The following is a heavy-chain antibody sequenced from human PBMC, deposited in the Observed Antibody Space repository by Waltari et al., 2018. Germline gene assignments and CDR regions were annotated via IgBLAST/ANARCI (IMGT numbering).Heavy chain of an antibody. V-gene: IGHV4-38-2*02. J-gene: IGHJ6*03. D-gene: IGHD6-13*01. CDR2: IFHSGST. CDR3: ARETAAGTSYYYYMDV. CDR1: GYFISSGYY. Sequence: QVQLQESGPGLVKPSETLSLTCTVSGYFISSGYYWVWIRQPPGKGLDWIGRIFHSGSTYYNPSRKSRVTISVDTSKNQFSLKLSSVTAADTAVYYCARETAAGTSYYYYMDVWGKGTTVTVSS.